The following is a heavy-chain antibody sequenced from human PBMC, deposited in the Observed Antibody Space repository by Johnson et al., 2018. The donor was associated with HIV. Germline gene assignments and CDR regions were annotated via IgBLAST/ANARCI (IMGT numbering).Heavy chain of an antibody. CDR1: GFTFGDFA. V-gene: IGHV3-23*04. J-gene: IGHJ3*02. CDR2: ISGSGGST. CDR3: AKDVVVAASGDAFDI. D-gene: IGHD2-15*01. Sequence: EVQLVESGGGLVQPGRSLRLSCTASGFTFGDFAMSWVRQAPGKGLEWVSAISGSGGSTYYADSVKGRFTVSRDNSKNTLYLQINSLRPEDTAVYYCAKDVVVAASGDAFDIWGQGTMVTVSS.